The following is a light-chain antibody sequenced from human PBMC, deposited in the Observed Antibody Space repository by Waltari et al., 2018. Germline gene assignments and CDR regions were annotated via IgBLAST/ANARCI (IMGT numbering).Light chain of an antibody. Sequence: HSALPHPAALSASPGEAITISCTATVTDGGDFHSVSWYPHHPGKAPKFMIYDVSNRPSVFSHRFSGSKSGNTASLTISGLQAEDEAVYYCSSFTTSSTLLFGGGTKLTVL. J-gene: IGLJ2*01. CDR3: SSFTTSSTLL. CDR1: VTDGGDFHS. V-gene: IGLV2-14*03. CDR2: DVS.